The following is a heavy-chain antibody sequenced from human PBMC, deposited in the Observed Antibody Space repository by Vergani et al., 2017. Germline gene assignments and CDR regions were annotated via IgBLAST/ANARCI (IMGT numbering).Heavy chain of an antibody. CDR2: ISGHGDRT. J-gene: IGHJ4*02. Sequence: EVHLLESGGGQVEAGGSLRLSCVASGFTFSNSAMSWVRQTSGKGLEWVSAISGHGDRTYYADSVKGRFTISRDNSKNTLYLQMNSLRAEDTAVYYCAKDREWELLVDYWGQGTLVTVSS. V-gene: IGHV3-23*01. D-gene: IGHD1-26*01. CDR1: GFTFSNSA. CDR3: AKDREWELLVDY.